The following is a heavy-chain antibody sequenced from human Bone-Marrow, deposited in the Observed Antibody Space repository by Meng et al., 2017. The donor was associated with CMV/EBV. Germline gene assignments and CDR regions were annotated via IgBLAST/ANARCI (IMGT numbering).Heavy chain of an antibody. V-gene: IGHV1-46*02. CDR2: INPSGGTT. CDR3: TRNRGNRGTFGDYGLDV. J-gene: IGHJ6*02. Sequence: ASVTVSCKASGYSFNTYYIHWVRQAPGQGLEWMGIINPSGGTTTYAQKFQGRVTLTRDPSSSTVYIEMSSLRPEDTGVYYCTRNRGNRGTFGDYGLDVWGQGTTVTVSS. CDR1: GYSFNTYY. D-gene: IGHD3-16*01.